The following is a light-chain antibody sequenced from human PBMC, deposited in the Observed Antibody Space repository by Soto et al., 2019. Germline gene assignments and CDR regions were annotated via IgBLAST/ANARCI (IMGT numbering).Light chain of an antibody. CDR3: LHFNDFPLT. CDR1: QGISSY. CDR2: AAS. J-gene: IGKJ4*01. V-gene: IGKV1-8*01. Sequence: AIRMTQSPSSFSASTGDRVTITCRASQGISSYLAWYQQKPGKAPKLLIYAASTLQSGVPSRFSGGGSGTEFTLRISSLQPEDFATYYCLHFNDFPLTFGGGTKVDIK.